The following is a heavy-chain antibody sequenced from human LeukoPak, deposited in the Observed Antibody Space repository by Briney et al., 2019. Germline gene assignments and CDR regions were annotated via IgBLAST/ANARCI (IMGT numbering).Heavy chain of an antibody. D-gene: IGHD4/OR15-4a*01. CDR3: ARPLHSMVADAFDI. V-gene: IGHV4-39*01. CDR1: GGSISSGGYS. Sequence: PSETLSLTCTVSGGSISSGGYSWSWIRQHPGKGLEWIGYIYYSGSTYYNSSLKSRVTISVDTSKNQFSLKLSSVTAADTAVYYCARPLHSMVADAFDIWGQGTMVTVSS. CDR2: IYYSGST. J-gene: IGHJ3*02.